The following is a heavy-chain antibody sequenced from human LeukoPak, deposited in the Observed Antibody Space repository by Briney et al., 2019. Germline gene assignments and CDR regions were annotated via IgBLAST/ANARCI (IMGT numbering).Heavy chain of an antibody. CDR3: ARDRGKKAAFDFDY. Sequence: PSETLSLTCTVSGGSISSYYWSWIRQPPGKGLEWIGYIYYSGSTNYNPSLKSRVTISVDTSKNQFSLKLSSVTAADTAVYYCARDRGKKAAFDFDYWGQGTLVTVSS. CDR2: IYYSGST. V-gene: IGHV4-59*01. CDR1: GGSISSYY. J-gene: IGHJ4*02.